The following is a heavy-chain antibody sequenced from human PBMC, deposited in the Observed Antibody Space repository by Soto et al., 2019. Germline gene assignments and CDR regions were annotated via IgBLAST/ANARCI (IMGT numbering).Heavy chain of an antibody. CDR1: GFTFSNAW. J-gene: IGHJ6*02. D-gene: IGHD6-13*01. V-gene: IGHV3-15*07. CDR2: VKSKPDGGTT. CDR3: TTDGTQVATGLNDYGTDV. Sequence: ELQLVDSGGGLVKPGGSLRLSCAASGFTFSNAWMNWVRQAPGKGLEWVGRVKSKPDGGTTDYAAPVKGRFTISRDDSTNMVYLQMNSLKIEDTAVYYCTTDGTQVATGLNDYGTDVLGQGTTVTVSS.